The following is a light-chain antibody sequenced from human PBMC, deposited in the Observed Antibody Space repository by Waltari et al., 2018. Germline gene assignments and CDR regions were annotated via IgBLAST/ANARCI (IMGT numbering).Light chain of an antibody. CDR2: ATS. V-gene: IGKV1-9*01. Sequence: DIHLTQSPSFLSASVGDTVTITCRASQAITKYLAWYQRKPGKAPNLLIYATSTLENGVPSRFSGSGSGTEFALTITGLQPEDFATYYCQHLNDYPITFGQGTRLEIK. J-gene: IGKJ5*01. CDR3: QHLNDYPIT. CDR1: QAITKY.